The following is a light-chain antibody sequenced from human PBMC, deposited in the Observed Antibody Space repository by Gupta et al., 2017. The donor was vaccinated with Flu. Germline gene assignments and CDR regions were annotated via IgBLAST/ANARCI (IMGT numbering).Light chain of an antibody. CDR1: HSVSSN. J-gene: IGKJ1*01. V-gene: IGKV3-15*01. CDR2: GAS. CDR3: QQENYWPPT. Sequence: VIRQSPATLSVSPGELASLSCRASHSVSSNFAWYQQKPVQAARLLIYGASTRATGFPVRFSGSGYGTEFTLTIIIRQSEAFAVYCCQQENYWPPTFGQGTKVEIK.